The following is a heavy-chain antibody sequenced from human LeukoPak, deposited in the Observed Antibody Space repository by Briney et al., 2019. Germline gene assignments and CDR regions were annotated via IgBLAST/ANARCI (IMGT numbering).Heavy chain of an antibody. CDR1: GYTFSSYG. CDR3: ARGRDRLAATGNWFDP. D-gene: IGHD6-13*01. V-gene: IGHV1-18*04. J-gene: IGHJ5*02. CDR2: ISPYNGNT. Sequence: APVNVSCKASGYTFSSYGITWVRQAPGQGLERMGWISPYNGNTNYAQKVQDRVTMTTDTSTSTAYMELRSLRSDDTAVYYCARGRDRLAATGNWFDPWGQGTLVTVPS.